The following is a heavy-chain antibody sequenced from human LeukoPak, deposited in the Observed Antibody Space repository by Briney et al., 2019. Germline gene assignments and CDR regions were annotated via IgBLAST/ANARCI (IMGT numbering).Heavy chain of an antibody. V-gene: IGHV4-34*01. Sequence: SETLSLTCTVSGGSISSYYWSWIRQPPGKGLEWIGEINHSGSTNYNPSLKSRVTISVDTSKNQFSLKLSSVTAADTAVYYCARTTLLLWPYNNWFDPWGQGTLVTVSS. CDR1: GGSISSYY. D-gene: IGHD3-10*01. CDR2: INHSGST. CDR3: ARTTLLLWPYNNWFDP. J-gene: IGHJ5*02.